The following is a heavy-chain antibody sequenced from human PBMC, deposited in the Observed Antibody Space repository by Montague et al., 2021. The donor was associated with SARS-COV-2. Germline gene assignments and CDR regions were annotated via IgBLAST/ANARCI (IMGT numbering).Heavy chain of an antibody. CDR2: MSGSGDRT. J-gene: IGHJ3*02. Sequence: SLRLSCAASGFTFSSYAMNWVRQAPGKGLEWVSAMSGSGDRTYYADSVKGRFTISRDNSKNTLSLQMNSPRAEDTAVYYCAKVGWYNWNPYDTFDIWGQGTMVTVSS. D-gene: IGHD1-20*01. CDR3: AKVGWYNWNPYDTFDI. CDR1: GFTFSSYA. V-gene: IGHV3-23*01.